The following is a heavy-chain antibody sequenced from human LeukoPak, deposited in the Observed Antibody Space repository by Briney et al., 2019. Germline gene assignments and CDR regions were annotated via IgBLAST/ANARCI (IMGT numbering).Heavy chain of an antibody. CDR3: AREKAVQLKFSLDY. D-gene: IGHD1-1*01. Sequence: GGSLRLFCAASGFTFSSYALHWVRQAPGKGRAWVAVISYDGSNKYYADSVKGRFTISRDNAKNTLYLQMNSLRAEDTAVYYCAREKAVQLKFSLDYWGQGTLVTVSS. CDR1: GFTFSSYA. J-gene: IGHJ4*02. V-gene: IGHV3-30-3*01. CDR2: ISYDGSNK.